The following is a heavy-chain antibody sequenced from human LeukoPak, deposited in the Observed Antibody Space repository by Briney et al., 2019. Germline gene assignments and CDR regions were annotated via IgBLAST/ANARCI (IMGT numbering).Heavy chain of an antibody. D-gene: IGHD1-26*01. V-gene: IGHV3-74*01. J-gene: IGHJ5*02. Sequence: PGGSLRLSCGASGFTLSSYWMHWVRQAPAKGVVWVSRINSEESSTSYADTAKGRFTISRDNAKNTLYLQMDSLRAEDTAVYYRASDAYYSWGQGTLVTVSS. CDR3: ASDAYYS. CDR1: GFTLSSYW. CDR2: INSEESST.